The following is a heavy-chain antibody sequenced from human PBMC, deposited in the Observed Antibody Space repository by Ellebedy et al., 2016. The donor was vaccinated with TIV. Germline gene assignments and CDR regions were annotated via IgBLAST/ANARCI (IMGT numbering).Heavy chain of an antibody. V-gene: IGHV3-11*01. D-gene: IGHD3-10*01. CDR2: INSAGRSI. CDR1: GFSFSDHY. CDR3: ASGSGSSLILFDY. Sequence: GGSLRLXXEASGFSFSDHYMNWIRQAPGKGLEWISSINSAGRSIYYAASVKGRFTVSRDNVKASLSLHMDNLRPDDTAVYYCASGSGSSLILFDYWGQGTLVTVSS. J-gene: IGHJ4*02.